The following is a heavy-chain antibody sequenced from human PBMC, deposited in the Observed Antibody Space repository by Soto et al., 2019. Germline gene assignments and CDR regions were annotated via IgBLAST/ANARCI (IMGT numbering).Heavy chain of an antibody. CDR2: IHSSGSI. D-gene: IGHD3-22*01. CDR3: ARDLDGLHDDTSGPFPRPG. V-gene: IGHV4-30-4*01. CDR1: GGSISSDDYY. Sequence: LSLTCTVSGGSISSDDYYWSWIRQSPGRGLEWIGYIHSSGSIYYNPSLKSRATMSIDTAGNQFSLKVSSVTVADPAVYYCARDLDGLHDDTSGPFPRPGWGQGTLVTVSS. J-gene: IGHJ1*01.